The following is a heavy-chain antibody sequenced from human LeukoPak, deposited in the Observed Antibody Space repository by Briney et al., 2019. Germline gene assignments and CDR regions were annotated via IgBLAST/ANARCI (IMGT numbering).Heavy chain of an antibody. CDR2: IYYSGST. V-gene: IGHV4-39*01. Sequence: SETLSLTCTVSGGSISGSSYYWGWIRQPPGKGLEWIGSIYYSGSTYYNSSLMSRVTISVDTSKNQFSLKLNSVTATDTVVYYCARHYGPWGQGTLVTVSS. CDR3: ARHYGP. CDR1: GGSISGSSYY. J-gene: IGHJ4*02. D-gene: IGHD3-10*01.